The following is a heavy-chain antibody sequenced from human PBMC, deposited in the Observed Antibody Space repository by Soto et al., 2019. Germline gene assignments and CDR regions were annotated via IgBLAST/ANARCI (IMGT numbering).Heavy chain of an antibody. CDR1: GGSFSGYY. CDR3: ARPPRVLGDRAGTRYYMDV. Sequence: SETLSLTCAVYGGSFSGYYWSWIRQPPGKGLEWIGEINHSGSTNYNPSLKSRVTISVDTSKNQFSLKLSSVTAADTAVYYCARPPRVLGDRAGTRYYMDVWGKGTTVTVSS. D-gene: IGHD3-3*01. CDR2: INHSGST. J-gene: IGHJ6*03. V-gene: IGHV4-34*01.